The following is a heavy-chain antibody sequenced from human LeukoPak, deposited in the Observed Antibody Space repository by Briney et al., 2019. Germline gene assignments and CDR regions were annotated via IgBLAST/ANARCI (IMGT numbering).Heavy chain of an antibody. J-gene: IGHJ4*02. CDR2: ISGSGGST. V-gene: IGHV3-23*01. CDR1: GFTFSSYA. D-gene: IGHD1-26*01. Sequence: PGGSLRLSCAASGFTFSSYAMSCVRQAPGKGLEWVAAISGSGGSTYYADSVKGRFTISRDNFKNTLYLQMNSLRAEDTAVYYCAKEVIVGVSFDYWGQGTLVTVSS. CDR3: AKEVIVGVSFDY.